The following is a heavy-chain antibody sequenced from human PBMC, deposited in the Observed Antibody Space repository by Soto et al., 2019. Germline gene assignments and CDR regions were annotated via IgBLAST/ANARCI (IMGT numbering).Heavy chain of an antibody. V-gene: IGHV4-59*01. CDR3: ARGVGRYSSSWRTYYYYGMDV. CDR1: GGSISSYY. D-gene: IGHD6-13*01. Sequence: ASETLSLTCTVSGGSISSYYWSWIRQPPGKGLEWIGYIYYSGSTNYNPSLKSRVTISVDTSKNQFSLKLSSVTAADTAVYYCARGVGRYSSSWRTYYYYGMDVGGQGTTVTVSS. J-gene: IGHJ6*02. CDR2: IYYSGST.